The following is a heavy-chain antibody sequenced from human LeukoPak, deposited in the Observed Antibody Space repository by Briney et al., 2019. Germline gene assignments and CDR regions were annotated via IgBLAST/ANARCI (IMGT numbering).Heavy chain of an antibody. CDR1: GGSISSSNW. CDR2: IYHSGST. V-gene: IGHV4-4*02. J-gene: IGHJ3*02. Sequence: PSETLSLTCAVSGGSISSSNWWSWVRQSPGKGLEWIGSIYHSGSTYYNPSLKSRATISVDTSKNQFSLKLSSVTAADTAVYYCARVGRLFFSVKANSSSWYDAFDIWGQGTMVTVSS. D-gene: IGHD6-13*01. CDR3: ARVGRLFFSVKANSSSWYDAFDI.